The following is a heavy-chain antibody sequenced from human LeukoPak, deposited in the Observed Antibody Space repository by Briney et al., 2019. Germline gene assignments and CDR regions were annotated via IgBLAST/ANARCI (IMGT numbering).Heavy chain of an antibody. D-gene: IGHD3-10*01. CDR3: ATYGSGRYWFDP. CDR2: IYYTGST. Sequence: PSETQSLTCTVSGGSISSGGYYWSWIRQHPGKGLEWIGYIYYTGSTYYNPPLRSRVTISVDTSKNQFSLKLISVTAADTAVYYCATYGSGRYWFDPWGQGTLVTVSS. CDR1: GGSISSGGYY. J-gene: IGHJ5*02. V-gene: IGHV4-31*03.